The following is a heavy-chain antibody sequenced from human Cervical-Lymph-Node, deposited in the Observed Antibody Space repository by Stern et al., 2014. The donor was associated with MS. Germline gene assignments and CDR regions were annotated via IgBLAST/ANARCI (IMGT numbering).Heavy chain of an antibody. CDR2: ISVDNGNT. V-gene: IGHV1-18*01. CDR3: AVAAAGTSWFDP. J-gene: IGHJ5*02. CDR1: GYTFTRYG. Sequence: VQLVQSGAEVRTPGASVKLSCKASGYTFTRYGIRWVRPAPGQGLEWMGWISVDNGNTDDAQKFQGRVTMTAETSTDTAYMELRRLRSDETAVYYCAVAAAGTSWFDPWGQGTLVTVTS. D-gene: IGHD6-13*01.